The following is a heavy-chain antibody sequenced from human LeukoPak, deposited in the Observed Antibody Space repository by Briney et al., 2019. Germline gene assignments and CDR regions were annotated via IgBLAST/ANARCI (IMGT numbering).Heavy chain of an antibody. V-gene: IGHV3-66*02. CDR3: ARWEWLRLRFRTQPEFAY. CDR1: GFTFSSYS. D-gene: IGHD5-12*01. J-gene: IGHJ4*02. Sequence: GGSLRLSCAASGFTFSSYSMNWVRQAPGKGLEWVSVIYSGGSTYYADSVKGRFTISRDNSKNTPYLQMNSLRAEDTAVYYCARWEWLRLRFRTQPEFAYWGQGTLVTVSS. CDR2: IYSGGST.